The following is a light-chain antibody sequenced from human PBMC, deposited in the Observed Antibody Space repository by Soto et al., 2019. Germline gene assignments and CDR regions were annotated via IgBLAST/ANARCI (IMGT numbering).Light chain of an antibody. Sequence: SALTQPASVSGSPGQSITISCTGTSSDIGSYNLVSWYQHHPGKASKLMIYEDNKRPSGVSNRFSGSKSGTTASLTISGLQAEDEADYFCCSFAGSITFYVFGTGTKVTVL. CDR3: CSFAGSITFYV. J-gene: IGLJ1*01. V-gene: IGLV2-23*01. CDR2: EDN. CDR1: SSDIGSYNL.